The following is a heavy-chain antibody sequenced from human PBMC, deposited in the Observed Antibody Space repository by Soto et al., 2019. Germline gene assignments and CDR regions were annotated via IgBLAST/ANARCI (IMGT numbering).Heavy chain of an antibody. CDR1: GFTFSRYA. Sequence: EVQLLESGGGLAQPGGSLRLSCEASGFTFSRYAMSWVRQAPGKGLEWVSRISGSGGSIWYADSVKGRFTISRDNTKNTLDLQMNSLRAEDTAVYYCATFRYGGYWGQGTLVTVSA. J-gene: IGHJ4*02. D-gene: IGHD5-12*01. CDR2: ISGSGGSI. CDR3: ATFRYGGY. V-gene: IGHV3-23*01.